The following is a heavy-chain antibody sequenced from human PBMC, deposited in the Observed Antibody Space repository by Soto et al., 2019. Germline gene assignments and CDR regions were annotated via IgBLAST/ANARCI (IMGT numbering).Heavy chain of an antibody. CDR3: ARGYDVVRVPVAIRVGYFDH. D-gene: IGHD3-16*01. CDR1: GFTFSSHT. V-gene: IGHV3-21*01. CDR2: ISATGSDI. Sequence: DLEESGGGLAKPGGALRLSCTASGFTFSSHTMNWVRQAPGKGLEWVSSISATGSDIYYGDSVMGRFTISRDNAKNSLYLQLNNLRVEDTAVYYCARGYDVVRVPVAIRVGYFDHWGQGTVVTVSS. J-gene: IGHJ4*02.